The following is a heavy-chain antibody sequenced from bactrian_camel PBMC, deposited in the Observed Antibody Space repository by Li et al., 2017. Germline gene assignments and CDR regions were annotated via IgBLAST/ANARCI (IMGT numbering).Heavy chain of an antibody. V-gene: IGHV3S26*01. Sequence: HVQLVESGGDLVQPGESLRVSCAADGFTFSSKWMCWVRQAPGKEREGVAAIDIDGITTIADSVKGRFTLSVENAKNTLYLQMTSLKPEDTGMYYCAADRLVCLSTDTRAEWHYWGQGTQVTVS. CDR1: GFTFSSKW. CDR2: IDIDGIT. D-gene: IGHD5*01. J-gene: IGHJ4*01. CDR3: AADRLVCLSTDTRAEWHY.